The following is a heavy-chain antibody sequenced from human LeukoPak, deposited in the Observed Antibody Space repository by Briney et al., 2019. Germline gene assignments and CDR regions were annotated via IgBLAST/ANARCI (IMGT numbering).Heavy chain of an antibody. D-gene: IGHD1-26*01. CDR1: GYTFTSYA. CDR2: INAGNGNT. CDR3: ARGPSIVGATRGAEGDY. V-gene: IGHV1-3*01. Sequence: ASVKVSCKASGYTFTSYAMHWVRQAPGQRLEWMGWINAGNGNTKYSQKFQGRVTITRDTSASTAYMELSSLRSEDTAVYYCARGPSIVGATRGAEGDYWGQGTLVTVSS. J-gene: IGHJ4*02.